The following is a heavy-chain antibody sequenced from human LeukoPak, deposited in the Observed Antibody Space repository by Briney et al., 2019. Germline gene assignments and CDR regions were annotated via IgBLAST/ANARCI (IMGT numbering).Heavy chain of an antibody. V-gene: IGHV3-33*01. CDR3: ARFSISAFDI. CDR2: IWYDGSNK. D-gene: IGHD2-21*01. Sequence: GRSLRLSCAASGFTFSSYGMHWVRQAPGKGLEWVAVIWYDGSNKYYADSVKGRFTISRDNSKNTLYLQMNSLRAEDTAVYYCARFSISAFDIWRQGTMVTVSS. J-gene: IGHJ3*02. CDR1: GFTFSSYG.